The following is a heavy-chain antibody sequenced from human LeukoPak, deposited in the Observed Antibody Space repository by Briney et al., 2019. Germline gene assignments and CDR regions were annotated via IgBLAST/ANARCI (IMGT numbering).Heavy chain of an antibody. J-gene: IGHJ4*02. CDR1: GFTFSSSA. CDR2: ISGGGGST. V-gene: IGHV3-23*01. Sequence: GGSLRLSCAASGFTFSSSAMNWVRQAPGKGLECVSAISGGGGSTYYADSVKGRFTISRDNSKNTLYLQMNSLRVEDTAVYYCAKDPGDYGDYWGQGTLVAVSS. CDR3: AKDPGDYGDY.